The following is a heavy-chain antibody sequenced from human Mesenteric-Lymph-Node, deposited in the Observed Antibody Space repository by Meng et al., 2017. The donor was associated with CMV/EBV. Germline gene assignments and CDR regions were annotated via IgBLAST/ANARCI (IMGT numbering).Heavy chain of an antibody. Sequence: FTFSSYAMHWVRQAPGKGLEYVSAISSNGGSTYYADSVKGRFTISRDNSKNTLYLQMGSLRAEDMAVYYCARDTYPYYSNYGGVDYWGQGTLVTVSS. J-gene: IGHJ4*02. CDR3: ARDTYPYYSNYGGVDY. CDR1: FTFSSYA. V-gene: IGHV3-64*02. D-gene: IGHD4-11*01. CDR2: ISSNGGST.